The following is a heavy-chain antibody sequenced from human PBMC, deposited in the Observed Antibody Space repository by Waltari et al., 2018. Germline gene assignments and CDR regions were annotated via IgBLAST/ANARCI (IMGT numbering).Heavy chain of an antibody. V-gene: IGHV3-48*01. Sequence: EVQLVESGGGLVQPGGSLRLSCAASGFPFSSYSMTWVRQAPGTELEWVSYISSSSSTIYYADSVKGRFTISRDNAKNSLYLQMNSLRAEDTAVYYCARARFQYNWFDPWGQGTLVTVSS. CDR2: ISSSSSTI. CDR3: ARARFQYNWFDP. J-gene: IGHJ5*02. CDR1: GFPFSSYS. D-gene: IGHD3-3*01.